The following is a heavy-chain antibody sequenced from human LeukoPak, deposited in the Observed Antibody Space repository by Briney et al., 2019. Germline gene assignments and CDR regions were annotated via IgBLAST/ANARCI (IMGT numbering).Heavy chain of an antibody. D-gene: IGHD2-2*02. CDR1: GGSFSGYN. CDR3: ARGGAAEYCSSTSCYRGRLYYYYYYYMDV. CDR2: FTHSGST. J-gene: IGHJ6*03. Sequence: PSETLSLTCAVYGGSFSGYNWSWLRKPPGKGMEWIGVFTHSGSTNYNPSLKSRVTISVDTSKNQFSLKLSSVTAADTAVYYCARGGAAEYCSSTSCYRGRLYYYYYYYMDVWGKGTTVTVSS. V-gene: IGHV4-34*01.